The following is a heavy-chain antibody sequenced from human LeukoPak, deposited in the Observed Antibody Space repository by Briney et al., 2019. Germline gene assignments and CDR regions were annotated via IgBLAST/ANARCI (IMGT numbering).Heavy chain of an antibody. Sequence: SETLSLTCNVSGYSISSGYYWGWIRQPPGKGLEWIGSFYPSGSTYYNPSLKSRVTISVDTSKNQFSLKLSSVTAADTAVYYCARDRDSGSYYSWFDPWGQGTLVTVSS. CDR3: ARDRDSGSYYSWFDP. D-gene: IGHD1-26*01. CDR1: GYSISSGYY. CDR2: FYPSGST. J-gene: IGHJ5*02. V-gene: IGHV4-38-2*02.